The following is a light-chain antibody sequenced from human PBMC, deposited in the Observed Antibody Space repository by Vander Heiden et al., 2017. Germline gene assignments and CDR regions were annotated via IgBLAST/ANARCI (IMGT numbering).Light chain of an antibody. CDR3: QRLNSYPKV. CDR2: AAS. V-gene: IGKV1-9*01. J-gene: IGKJ5*01. Sequence: DIQLTQSPSFLSASVGDRVTITCRASQGISSYLAWYQQKPGKAPKLLIYAASTLQSGVPSRFSGSGSGTEFTLTISSLQPEDFATYYCQRLNSYPKVFGQGTLLEIK. CDR1: QGISSY.